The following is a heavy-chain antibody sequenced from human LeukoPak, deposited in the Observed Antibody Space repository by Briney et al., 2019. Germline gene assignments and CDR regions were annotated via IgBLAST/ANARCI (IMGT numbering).Heavy chain of an antibody. CDR3: ARDGTVTTKTLRGYYFDY. CDR1: GFTFNTYS. D-gene: IGHD4-17*01. J-gene: IGHJ4*02. CDR2: INCTSNFI. Sequence: PGGSLRLSCAASGFTFNTYSMNWVRQAPGKGLEWVSYINCTSNFIYYADSVKGRFTISRDNDKNSLYLQMNSLRAEDAAVYYCARDGTVTTKTLRGYYFDYWGQGTLVTVSS. V-gene: IGHV3-21*01.